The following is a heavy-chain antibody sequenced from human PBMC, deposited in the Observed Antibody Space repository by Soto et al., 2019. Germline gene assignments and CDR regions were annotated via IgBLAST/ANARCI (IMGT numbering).Heavy chain of an antibody. J-gene: IGHJ4*02. Sequence: QVQLVESGGGVVQPGRSLRLSCAASGFTFSSYVAHWVRQAPGKGLEWVAVISADSRVTYYADSVKGRFTISRDNSKNMLYLQMGSLRDEYTSVFYCARKGASTHGACFDSWGQGTPVTVSS. CDR3: ARKGASTHGACFDS. D-gene: IGHD2-21*02. CDR2: ISADSRVT. V-gene: IGHV3-30*04. CDR1: GFTFSSYV.